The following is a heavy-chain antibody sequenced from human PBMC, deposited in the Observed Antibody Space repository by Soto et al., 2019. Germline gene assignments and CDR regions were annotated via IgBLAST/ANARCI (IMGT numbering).Heavy chain of an antibody. Sequence: QVQLVQSGAEVKKPGASVKVSCKASGYTFTSYGISWVRQAPGQGLEWMGWISAYNGNTKYAQKLQGRVTMTTDTPAXTXPXXQRSLRSDDTAVYCWARDRKVAYCGGDCYPIVSNAWGQGTLVTVSS. J-gene: IGHJ5*02. CDR3: ARDRKVAYCGGDCYPIVSNA. D-gene: IGHD2-21*02. CDR2: ISAYNGNT. CDR1: GYTFTSYG. V-gene: IGHV1-18*01.